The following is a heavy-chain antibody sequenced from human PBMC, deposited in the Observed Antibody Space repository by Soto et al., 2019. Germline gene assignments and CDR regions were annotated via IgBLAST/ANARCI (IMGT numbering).Heavy chain of an antibody. V-gene: IGHV3-72*01. Sequence: GGSLRLSCAASGFAFSDHYMDWVRQAPGKGLEWVGRTRNKANGYTTQYAASVEGRFTISRHESKDSLYLQMNSLKTEDTAVYYCSSPGFQSSGWFGHLQHWGQGTLVTVSS. CDR2: TRNKANGYTT. D-gene: IGHD6-19*01. CDR1: GFAFSDHY. J-gene: IGHJ1*01. CDR3: SSPGFQSSGWFGHLQH.